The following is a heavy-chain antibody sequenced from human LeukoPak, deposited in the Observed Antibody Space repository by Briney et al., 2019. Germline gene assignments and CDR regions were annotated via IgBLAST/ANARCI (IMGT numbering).Heavy chain of an antibody. CDR2: IYTSGST. D-gene: IGHD6-19*01. J-gene: IGHJ3*02. CDR3: ARDPRGSVDAFDI. CDR1: GGSISSGSYY. V-gene: IGHV4-61*02. Sequence: PSQTLSLTCTVSGGSISSGSYYWSWIRQPAGKGLEWIGRIYTSGSTNYNPSLKSRVTISLDTSKNQFSLKLSSVTAADTAVYYCARDPRGSVDAFDIWGQGTMVTVSS.